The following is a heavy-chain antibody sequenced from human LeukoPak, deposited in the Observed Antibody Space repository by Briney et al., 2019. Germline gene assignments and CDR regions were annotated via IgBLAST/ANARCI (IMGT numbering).Heavy chain of an antibody. CDR2: VSVNGSST. CDR3: VRAGTNPYSFDY. J-gene: IGHJ4*02. D-gene: IGHD1-14*01. CDR1: GFTFSNYA. Sequence: GGSLRLSCSASGFTFSNYAMHWVRQAPGKGVEYVATVSVNGSSTYYADSLKDRFTISRDNSKNTLHLQMSSLRAEDTAVYYCVRAGTNPYSFDYWGQGTLVTVSS. V-gene: IGHV3-64D*09.